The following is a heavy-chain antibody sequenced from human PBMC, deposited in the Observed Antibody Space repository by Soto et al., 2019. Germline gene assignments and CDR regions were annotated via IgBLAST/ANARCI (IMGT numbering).Heavy chain of an antibody. Sequence: EVQLLESGGGLVQPGGSLRLSCAASGFTFSSYAMNWVRQAPGKGLEWVSVISGSGGSTYYADAVKGRFTISRDNSKNTLYLQMNSQRAEDTAVYYCAKRTVGWYFDLWGRGTLVTVSS. CDR3: AKRTVGWYFDL. CDR1: GFTFSSYA. V-gene: IGHV3-23*01. J-gene: IGHJ2*01. CDR2: ISGSGGST. D-gene: IGHD4-17*01.